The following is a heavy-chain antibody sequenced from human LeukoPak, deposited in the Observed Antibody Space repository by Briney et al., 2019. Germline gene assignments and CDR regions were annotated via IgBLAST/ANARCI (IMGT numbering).Heavy chain of an antibody. CDR1: GFTFSSYG. CDR3: ANGYNWFDP. CDR2: IWYDGSNK. J-gene: IGHJ5*02. D-gene: IGHD6-25*01. V-gene: IGHV3-33*06. Sequence: GGSLRLSCAASGFTFSSYGMHWVRQAPGKGLEWVAVIWYDGSNKYYADSVKGRFTISRDNSKNTLYLQMNSLRAEDTAVYYCANGYNWFDPWGQGTLVTVSS.